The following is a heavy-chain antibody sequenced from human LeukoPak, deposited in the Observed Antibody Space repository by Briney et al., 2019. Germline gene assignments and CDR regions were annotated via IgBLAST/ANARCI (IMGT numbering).Heavy chain of an antibody. Sequence: PGRSLRLSCAASGFTFDDYAMHWVRQAPGKGLEWVSRINWNSANIVYADSVKGRFTISRDNAKNSLYLQMNSLRAEDTAVYYCARVETHVAAGTHAFDIWGQGTMVTVSS. CDR3: ARVETHVAAGTHAFDI. V-gene: IGHV3-9*01. J-gene: IGHJ3*02. D-gene: IGHD6-13*01. CDR2: INWNSANI. CDR1: GFTFDDYA.